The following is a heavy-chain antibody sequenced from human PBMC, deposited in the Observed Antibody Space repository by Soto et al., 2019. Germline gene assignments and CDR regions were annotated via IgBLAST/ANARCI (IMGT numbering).Heavy chain of an antibody. CDR1: GIIFSNYA. CDR3: AKEHGGGTSITTSYFGY. CDR2: ISANGANT. Sequence: GGSLRLSCAASGIIFSNYALSWVRQAPGKGLEWVSGISANGANTYYAESVKGRFTISRDNSKNTLTLQVNSLRADDTAVYFCAKEHGGGTSITTSYFGYCCLGT. V-gene: IGHV3-23*01. J-gene: IGHJ4*02. D-gene: IGHD3-22*01.